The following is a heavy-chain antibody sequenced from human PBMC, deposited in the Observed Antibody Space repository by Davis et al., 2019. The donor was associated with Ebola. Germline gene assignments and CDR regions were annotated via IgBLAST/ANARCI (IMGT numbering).Heavy chain of an antibody. J-gene: IGHJ4*02. CDR1: GGSFSGYY. CDR3: ARDRGTGVYYDRLDY. Sequence: SETLSLTCAVYGGSFSGYYWSWIRQPPGKGLEWIGEINHSGSTNYNPSLKSRVTTSVDTSKNQFSLKLSSVTAADTAVYYCARDRGTGVYYDRLDYWGQGTLVTVSS. D-gene: IGHD3-22*01. V-gene: IGHV4-34*01. CDR2: INHSGST.